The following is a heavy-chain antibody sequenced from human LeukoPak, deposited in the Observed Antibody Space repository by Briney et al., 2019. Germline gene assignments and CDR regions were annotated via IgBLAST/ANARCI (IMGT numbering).Heavy chain of an antibody. V-gene: IGHV3-23*01. J-gene: IGHJ4*02. CDR3: AKESGSGSYYNFLDY. D-gene: IGHD3-10*01. Sequence: PGGSLRLSCAASGFTFSSYAMSWVRQAPGKGLEWVSGIRGSGGSTYYADSVKGRFTISRDNSKNTLYLQMNSLRAEDTAVYYCAKESGSGSYYNFLDYWGQGTLVTVSS. CDR2: IRGSGGST. CDR1: GFTFSSYA.